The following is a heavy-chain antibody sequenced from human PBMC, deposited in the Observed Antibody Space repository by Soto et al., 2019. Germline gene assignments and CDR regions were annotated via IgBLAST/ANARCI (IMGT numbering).Heavy chain of an antibody. Sequence: EVQLLESGGGLVQPGGSLRLSCAASGFTFSSYAMRWVRQAPGKGLEWVSAISGSGDSTYYADSVKGRFTISRDNSKNTLYLQMNSVRDEDTAKYYCARRGSGSYYDYWGQGTLVTVSS. CDR1: GFTFSSYA. V-gene: IGHV3-23*01. CDR3: ARRGSGSYYDY. CDR2: ISGSGDST. J-gene: IGHJ4*02. D-gene: IGHD1-26*01.